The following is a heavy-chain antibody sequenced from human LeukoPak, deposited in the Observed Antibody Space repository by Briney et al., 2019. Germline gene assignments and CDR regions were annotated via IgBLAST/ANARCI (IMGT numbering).Heavy chain of an antibody. D-gene: IGHD4-17*01. V-gene: IGHV4-39*01. Sequence: SETLSLTCTVSGGSISSSSYYWGWIRQPPGKGLEWIGSIYYSGSTYYNPSLESRVTISVDTSKNQFSLKLSSVTAADTAVYYCARGYGDYSAWGQGTLVTVSS. CDR2: IYYSGST. J-gene: IGHJ5*02. CDR3: ARGYGDYSA. CDR1: GGSISSSSYY.